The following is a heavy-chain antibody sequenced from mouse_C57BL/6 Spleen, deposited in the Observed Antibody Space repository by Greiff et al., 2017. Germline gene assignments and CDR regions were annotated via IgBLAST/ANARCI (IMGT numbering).Heavy chain of an antibody. CDR3: AREPPSYVGAMDY. D-gene: IGHD1-1*01. V-gene: IGHV5-4*01. CDR2: ISDGGSYT. J-gene: IGHJ4*01. CDR1: GFTFSRSA. Sequence: VQRVESGGGLVKPGGSLKLSCAASGFTFSRSAMSWVRQTPEKRLEWVATISDGGSYTNYPDNVKGRFTISRDNAKNNLYLQMSHLKSEDTAMYYCAREPPSYVGAMDYWGQGTSVTVSS.